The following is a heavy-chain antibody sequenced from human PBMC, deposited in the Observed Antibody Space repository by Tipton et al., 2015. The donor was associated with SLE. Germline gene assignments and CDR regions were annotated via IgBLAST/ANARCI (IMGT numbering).Heavy chain of an antibody. CDR1: GFTFSSYW. CDR2: IKEDGSEK. Sequence: GSLRLSCAASGFTFSSYWMSWVRQAPGKGLEWVANIKEDGSEKYYGDSVKGRFTISRDNAKNSLYLKMNSLRAKDTAVYYCAREGGFYYDSSGYYRDAFDIWGQGTMVTVSS. D-gene: IGHD3-22*01. CDR3: AREGGFYYDSSGYYRDAFDI. V-gene: IGHV3-7*03. J-gene: IGHJ3*02.